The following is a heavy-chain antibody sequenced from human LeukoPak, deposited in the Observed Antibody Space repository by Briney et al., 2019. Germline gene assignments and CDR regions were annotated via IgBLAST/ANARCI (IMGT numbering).Heavy chain of an antibody. CDR2: IYSSGRT. J-gene: IGHJ4*02. D-gene: IGHD5-24*01. CDR1: GGSISSSSYY. V-gene: IGHV4-39*01. Sequence: SETLSLTCTVSGGSISSSSYYWGWIRQPPGKGLEWIGSIYSSGRTYYNPSLKSRVTISVDTSKNQFSLKLSSMTAADTAVYYCATLDGHFDYWSQGTLVTVSS. CDR3: ATLDGHFDY.